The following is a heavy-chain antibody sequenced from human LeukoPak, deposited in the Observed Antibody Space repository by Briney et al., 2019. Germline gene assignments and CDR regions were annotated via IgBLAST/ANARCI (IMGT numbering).Heavy chain of an antibody. CDR3: ATDFYDTT. D-gene: IGHD3-22*01. J-gene: IGHJ5*02. Sequence: GGSLRLSCATSGFTFSNAWMNWVRQAPGKGLEWVGRIRSNSDGGTIDYAAPVKGRFALSRDDSKNTLYLQMNSLQTEDTAVYYCATDFYDTTWGQGTLVTVSS. CDR2: IRSNSDGGTI. V-gene: IGHV3-15*07. CDR1: GFTFSNAW.